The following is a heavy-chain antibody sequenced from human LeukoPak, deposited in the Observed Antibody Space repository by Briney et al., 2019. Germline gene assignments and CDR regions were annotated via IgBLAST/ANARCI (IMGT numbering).Heavy chain of an antibody. CDR1: GVSISSYY. CDR3: AGSPNFYCYYMPV. CDR2: IYSNGIT. Sequence: SETLSLTCNVSGVSISSYYWSWIRLPAGKGLEWIGRIYSNGITNYNPSLQSRITMSVDTSKKELSLKLSSVTAADTAVYYCAGSPNFYCYYMPVRGKGTTVTVSS. V-gene: IGHV4-4*07. J-gene: IGHJ6*03.